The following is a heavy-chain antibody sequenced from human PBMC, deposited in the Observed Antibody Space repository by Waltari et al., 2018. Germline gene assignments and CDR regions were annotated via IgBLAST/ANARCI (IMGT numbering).Heavy chain of an antibody. D-gene: IGHD4-17*01. V-gene: IGHV1-2*06. CDR2: INPTSGVT. CDR3: AMDYGDFTPVDY. Sequence: QVQLVQSGAEVKKPGDSVKVSCKASGYTFTDYHVHWLRQAPGQGLEWMGRINPTSGVTTSRQKFQGRVTMTRDTSISTAYTALRRLRSAATAVSYCAMDYGDFTPVDYWGQGTLVTVSS. CDR1: GYTFTDYH. J-gene: IGHJ4*02.